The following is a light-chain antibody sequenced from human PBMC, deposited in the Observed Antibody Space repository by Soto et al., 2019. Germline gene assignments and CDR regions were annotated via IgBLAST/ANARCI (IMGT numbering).Light chain of an antibody. CDR2: GAS. V-gene: IGKV1-39*01. Sequence: DIQMTQSPSSLSASVGDRVSIACRASQSISTYLNWYHQKPGKAPKLLIYGASSLQSGAPSRFSGSGSGTDFTLTISSLQPEDFATYYCLQSYSTPFTFGLGTKVDIK. J-gene: IGKJ3*01. CDR3: LQSYSTPFT. CDR1: QSISTY.